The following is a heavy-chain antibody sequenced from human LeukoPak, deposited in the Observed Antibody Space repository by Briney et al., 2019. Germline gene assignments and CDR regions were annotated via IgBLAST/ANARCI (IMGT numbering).Heavy chain of an antibody. CDR1: GGTFSGYA. Sequence: SVKVSCKASGGTFSGYAISWVRQAPGQGLEWMGGIIPIFGTANYAQKFQGRVTITADESTSTAYMELSSLRSEDTAVYYCARGPTYYYDSSGSHFDYWGQGTLVTVSS. J-gene: IGHJ4*02. CDR3: ARGPTYYYDSSGSHFDY. CDR2: IIPIFGTA. D-gene: IGHD3-22*01. V-gene: IGHV1-69*13.